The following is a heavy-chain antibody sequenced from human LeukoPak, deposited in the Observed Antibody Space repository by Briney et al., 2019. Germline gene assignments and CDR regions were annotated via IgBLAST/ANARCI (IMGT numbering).Heavy chain of an antibody. CDR1: GYTFTIYY. CDR2: INPSGGST. CDR3: ARGRQELYFDY. Sequence: ASVTVSFTASGYTFTIYYMHWVRQAPGQGGEWMGIINPSGGSTSYSQKFQGRVTMTRDTSTSTVYMELSSLRSEDTAVYYCARGRQELYFDYWGQGTLVTVSS. V-gene: IGHV1-46*01. J-gene: IGHJ4*02. D-gene: IGHD1-7*01.